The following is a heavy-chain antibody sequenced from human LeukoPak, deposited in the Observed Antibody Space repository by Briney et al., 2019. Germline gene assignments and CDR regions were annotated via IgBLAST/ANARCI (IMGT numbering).Heavy chain of an antibody. Sequence: SETLSLTCTVSGGSISSYYWSWIRQPPGKGLEWIGYISDSGNTNYNPSLKSRVTISLDTSKNQFSLKLSSVTAADTAVYYCATHLFGSAYYYFDYWGQGTLVTVS. D-gene: IGHD6-25*01. CDR3: ATHLFGSAYYYFDY. J-gene: IGHJ4*02. V-gene: IGHV4-59*01. CDR1: GGSISSYY. CDR2: ISDSGNT.